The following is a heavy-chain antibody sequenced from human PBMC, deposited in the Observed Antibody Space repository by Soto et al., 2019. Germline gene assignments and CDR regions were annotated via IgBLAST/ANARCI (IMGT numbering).Heavy chain of an antibody. V-gene: IGHV3-23*01. J-gene: IGHJ4*02. CDR3: ARGVLRYFDAVDY. Sequence: PGGSLRLSCAAAGFTFSSYAMSWVRQAPGKGLEWVSTISVSYSTSYADSVKGRFTISRDNAKNTLYLQMNSLRAEDTAVYYCARGVLRYFDAVDYWGQGTPVTVSS. CDR1: GFTFSSYA. CDR2: ISVSYST. D-gene: IGHD3-9*01.